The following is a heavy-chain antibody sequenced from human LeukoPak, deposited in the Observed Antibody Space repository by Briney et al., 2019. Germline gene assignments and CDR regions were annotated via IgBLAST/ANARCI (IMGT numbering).Heavy chain of an antibody. D-gene: IGHD3-16*01. J-gene: IGHJ5*02. Sequence: QTGGSLRLSCAGSGFSFSSHWMSWVRQAPGKGLEWVANTNDDGGEKNYVDSVKGRFTISRDNAKKSLFLQMNSLRADDTAVYFCLREEGAWGQGTLVTVSS. V-gene: IGHV3-7*01. CDR2: TNDDGGEK. CDR3: LREEGA. CDR1: GFSFSSHW.